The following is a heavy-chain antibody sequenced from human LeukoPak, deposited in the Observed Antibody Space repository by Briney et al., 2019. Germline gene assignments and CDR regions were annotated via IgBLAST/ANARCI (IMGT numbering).Heavy chain of an antibody. D-gene: IGHD5-12*01. CDR2: ISYDGSNK. CDR1: GFTFSSYA. CDR3: ARDKAGPPFIMVATLDY. Sequence: PGGSLRLSCAASGFTFSSYAMHWVRQAPGKGLEWVAVISYDGSNKYYADSVKGRFTISRDNSKNTLYLQMNSLRAEDTAVYYCARDKAGPPFIMVATLDYWGQGTLVTVSS. V-gene: IGHV3-30-3*01. J-gene: IGHJ4*02.